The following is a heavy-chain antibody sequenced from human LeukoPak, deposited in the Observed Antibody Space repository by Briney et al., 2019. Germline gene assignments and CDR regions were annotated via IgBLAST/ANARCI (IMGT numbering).Heavy chain of an antibody. J-gene: IGHJ4*02. V-gene: IGHV3-23*01. Sequence: PGGSLRLSCAASGFTFSSYAMSWVRQAPGQGLEWVSVISASGGRTSYADSVKGRFTVSRDNSKNTLYLQMNSLRAEDTAVYYCAREGKQPGYYYDSSGSDWGQGTLVTVSS. CDR2: ISASGGRT. D-gene: IGHD3-22*01. CDR1: GFTFSSYA. CDR3: AREGKQPGYYYDSSGSD.